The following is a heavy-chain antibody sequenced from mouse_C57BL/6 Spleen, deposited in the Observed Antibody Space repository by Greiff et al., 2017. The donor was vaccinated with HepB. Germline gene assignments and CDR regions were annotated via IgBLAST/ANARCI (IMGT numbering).Heavy chain of an antibody. CDR1: GYTFTSYW. D-gene: IGHD3-1*01. J-gene: IGHJ3*01. CDR3: ARKDPTEAWFAY. Sequence: QVQLKQPGAELVRPGSSVKLSCKASGYTFTSYWMDWVKQRPGQGLEWIGNIYPSDSETHYNQKFKDKATLTVDKSSSTAYMQLSSLTSEDSAVYYCARKDPTEAWFAYWGQGTLVTVSA. CDR2: IYPSDSET. V-gene: IGHV1-61*01.